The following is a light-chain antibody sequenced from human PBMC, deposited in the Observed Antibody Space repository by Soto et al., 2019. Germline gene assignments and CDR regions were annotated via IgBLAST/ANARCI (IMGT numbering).Light chain of an antibody. V-gene: IGLV2-14*01. CDR3: SSYTSSSPL. CDR1: SSDVGGYNY. J-gene: IGLJ1*01. Sequence: QSALTQPASVSGSPGQSITISCTGTSSDVGGYNYVSWYQQHPGKAPKLMIYDVSNRPSGVSNRFSGSKSGNTASLTFSGLQAEDETDYYCSSYTSSSPLFGTGTKLTVL. CDR2: DVS.